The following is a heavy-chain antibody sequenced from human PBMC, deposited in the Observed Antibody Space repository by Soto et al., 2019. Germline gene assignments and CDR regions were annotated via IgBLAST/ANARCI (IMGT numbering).Heavy chain of an antibody. V-gene: IGHV5-51*01. Sequence: GESLKISCKGSGYSFTSYWIGWVRQMPGKGLEWMGIIYPGDSDTRYSPSFQGQVTISADKSISTAYLQWSSLKASDTAMYYCARRPSMSSGWYGGFNWFDPWGQGTLVTVSS. CDR2: IYPGDSDT. CDR1: GYSFTSYW. D-gene: IGHD6-19*01. CDR3: ARRPSMSSGWYGGFNWFDP. J-gene: IGHJ5*02.